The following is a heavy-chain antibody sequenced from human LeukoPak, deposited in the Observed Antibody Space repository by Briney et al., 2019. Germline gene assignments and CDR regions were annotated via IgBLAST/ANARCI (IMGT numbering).Heavy chain of an antibody. D-gene: IGHD3-22*01. CDR2: INPKGGGT. CDR1: GYTFTRYY. Sequence: ASVKVSCKASGYTFTRYYMHWVRQAPGQAREWMGWINPKGGGTNYAQKVQGRVTMTRDTSISTAYMELSRLRSDDTAVYFCASGYYYDSSGLDYWGQGTLVTVSS. J-gene: IGHJ4*02. V-gene: IGHV1-2*02. CDR3: ASGYYYDSSGLDY.